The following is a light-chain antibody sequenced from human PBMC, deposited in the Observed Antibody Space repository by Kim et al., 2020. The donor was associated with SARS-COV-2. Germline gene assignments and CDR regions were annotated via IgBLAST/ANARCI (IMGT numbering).Light chain of an antibody. CDR1: TSNIEKNY. CDR3: AVWDDSLDGWV. V-gene: IGLV1-47*02. Sequence: GQSVSISCSGITSNIEKNYVYWYQHVPGTAPKLLIYNNNQRPSGVPDRFSGSKSGTSASLAISGLRSEDEADYYCAVWDDSLDGWVFGGGTQLTVL. CDR2: NNN. J-gene: IGLJ3*02.